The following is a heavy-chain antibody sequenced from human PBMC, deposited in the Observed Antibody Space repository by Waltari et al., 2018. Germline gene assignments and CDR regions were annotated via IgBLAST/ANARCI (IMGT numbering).Heavy chain of an antibody. CDR2: INRDGRST. Sequence: EVQLVESGGGLVQPGGSLRLSCAASGFTFSSYWMHWVRQAPGKGLVWGTRINRDGRSTSYGDSVKGRFTISRDNAKNTLYLQMNSLRAEDTAVYYCARESYYDFWSGYLDWGQGTLVTVSS. J-gene: IGHJ4*02. CDR3: ARESYYDFWSGYLD. D-gene: IGHD3-3*01. CDR1: GFTFSSYW. V-gene: IGHV3-74*01.